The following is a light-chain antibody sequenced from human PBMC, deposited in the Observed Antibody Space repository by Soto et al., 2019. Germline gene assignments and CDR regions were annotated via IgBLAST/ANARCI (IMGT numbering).Light chain of an antibody. V-gene: IGKV1-5*01. CDR2: DAS. CDR3: QQYSVYWT. J-gene: IGKJ1*01. CDR1: QSINIW. Sequence: DIQMTQAPSTLSASVGDRVTITFRASQSINIWLAWYQQKPGKAPKLLIYDASSLQSGVPSRFRGSTSGTEFTLTINSLQPDDFATYYCQQYSVYWTFGQGTKVDIK.